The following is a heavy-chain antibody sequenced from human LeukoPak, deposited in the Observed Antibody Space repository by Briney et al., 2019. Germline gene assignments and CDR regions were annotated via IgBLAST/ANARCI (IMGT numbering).Heavy chain of an antibody. CDR3: ARDVRPPHAYCGGDCYSLDY. V-gene: IGHV1-69*13. D-gene: IGHD2-21*02. J-gene: IGHJ4*02. Sequence: PLASMKVSCKASGGTFSSYAISWVRQAPGQGLEWMGGIIPIFGTANYAQKFQGRVTITADESTSTAYMELSSLRSEDTAVYYCARDVRPPHAYCGGDCYSLDYWGQGTLVTVSS. CDR2: IIPIFGTA. CDR1: GGTFSSYA.